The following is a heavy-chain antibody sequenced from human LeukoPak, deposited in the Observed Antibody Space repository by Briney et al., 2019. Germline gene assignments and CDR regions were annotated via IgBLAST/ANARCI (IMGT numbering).Heavy chain of an antibody. V-gene: IGHV3-21*01. CDR1: GFTFSSYS. CDR2: ISSSSSYI. J-gene: IGHJ6*02. D-gene: IGHD3-22*01. Sequence: PGGSRRLSCAASGFTFSSYSMNWVRQAPGKGLEWVSSISSSSSYIYYADSVKGRFTISRDNAKNSLYLQMNSLRAEDTAVYYCARAVTPFDSSGYYYYYYGMDVWGQGTTVTVSS. CDR3: ARAVTPFDSSGYYYYYYGMDV.